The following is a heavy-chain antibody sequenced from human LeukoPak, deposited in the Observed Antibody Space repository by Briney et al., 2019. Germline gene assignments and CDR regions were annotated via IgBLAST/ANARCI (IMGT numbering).Heavy chain of an antibody. CDR2: INHSGST. D-gene: IGHD3-10*01. Sequence: SETLSLTCAVYGGSFSGYYWSWIRQPPGKGLEWIGEINHSGSTNYNPSLKSRVTISVDTSKNQFSLKLSSVTAADTAVYYCARVGYGSGSYYTEDWFDPWGQGTLVTVSS. CDR3: ARVGYGSGSYYTEDWFDP. V-gene: IGHV4-34*01. J-gene: IGHJ5*02. CDR1: GGSFSGYY.